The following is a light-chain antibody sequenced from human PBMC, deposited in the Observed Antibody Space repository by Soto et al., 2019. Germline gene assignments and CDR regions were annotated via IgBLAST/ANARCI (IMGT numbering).Light chain of an antibody. Sequence: IVMTQSPATFSVSPGERATLFCRASQSISSDLAWYQQRTGQAPRLLIHGESTRATGIPDRFGGSGSGTELNLTISSLQSEDFAVYYCQKSNNWPLTFGGGTKVDIK. CDR3: QKSNNWPLT. V-gene: IGKV3-15*01. CDR1: QSISSD. J-gene: IGKJ4*01. CDR2: GES.